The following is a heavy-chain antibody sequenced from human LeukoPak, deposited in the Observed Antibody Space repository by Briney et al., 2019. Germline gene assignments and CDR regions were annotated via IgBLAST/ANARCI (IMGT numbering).Heavy chain of an antibody. J-gene: IGHJ4*02. CDR1: GFTFDDYA. V-gene: IGHV3-9*01. CDR2: ISWNSGSI. CDR3: AKGAGYSGYDTFDY. D-gene: IGHD5-12*01. Sequence: GGSLRLSCAASGFTFDDYAMLWVRQAPGKGLEWVSGISWNSGSIGYADSVKGRFTISRDNAKNSLYLQMNSLRAEDTALYYCAKGAGYSGYDTFDYWGQGTLVTVSS.